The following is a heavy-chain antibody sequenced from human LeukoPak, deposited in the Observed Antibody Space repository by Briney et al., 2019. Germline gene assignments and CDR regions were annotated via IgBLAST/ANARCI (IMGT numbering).Heavy chain of an antibody. CDR2: ISGSGGST. CDR1: GFTFSSYA. Sequence: GGSLRLSCAASGFTFSSYAMSWVRQAPGKGLEWVSAISGSGGSTYHADSVKGRFTISRDNSKNTLYLQMNSLRAEDTAVYYCAEGRNYYDSSGYSENWGQGTLVTVSS. CDR3: AEGRNYYDSSGYSEN. V-gene: IGHV3-23*01. D-gene: IGHD3-22*01. J-gene: IGHJ4*02.